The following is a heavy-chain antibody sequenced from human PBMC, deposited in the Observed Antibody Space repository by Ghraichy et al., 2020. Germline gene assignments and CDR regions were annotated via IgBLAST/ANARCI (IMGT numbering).Heavy chain of an antibody. J-gene: IGHJ3*02. CDR2: IYYSGST. D-gene: IGHD2-2*01. V-gene: IGHV4-39*01. CDR3: ARIGVPAAMRGAFDI. CDR1: GGSISSSSYY. Sequence: SETLSLTCTVSGGSISSSSYYWGWIRQPPGKGLEWIGSIYYSGSTYYNPSLKSRVTISVDTSKNQFSLKLSSVTAADTAVYYCARIGVPAAMRGAFDIWGQGTMVTVSS.